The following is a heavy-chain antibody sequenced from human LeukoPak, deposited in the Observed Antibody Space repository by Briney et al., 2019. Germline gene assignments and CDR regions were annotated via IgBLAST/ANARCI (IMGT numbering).Heavy chain of an antibody. CDR1: GFTFSNAW. CDR2: IKSKTDGGTT. CDR3: TKDPEVTPQYYFDY. V-gene: IGHV3-15*01. Sequence: GSLRLSCAASGFTFSNAWMSWVRQAPGKGLEWVGRIKSKTDGGTTDYAAPVKGRFTISRDDSKNTLYLQMNSLKTEDTAVYYCTKDPEVTPQYYFDYWGQGTLVTVSS. J-gene: IGHJ4*02. D-gene: IGHD2-21*02.